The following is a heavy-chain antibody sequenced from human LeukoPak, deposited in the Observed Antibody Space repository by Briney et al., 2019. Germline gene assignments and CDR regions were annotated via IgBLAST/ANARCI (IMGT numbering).Heavy chain of an antibody. CDR3: ARGGSYGFLYNWFDP. J-gene: IGHJ5*02. CDR2: IYYSGST. Sequence: SETLSLTCTVSGGSISSSSYYWGWIRQPPGKGLEWIGSIYYSGSTYYNPSLKSRVTISVDTSKNQFSLKLSSVTAADTAVYYCARGGSYGFLYNWFDPWGQGTLVTVSS. V-gene: IGHV4-39*07. CDR1: GGSISSSSYY. D-gene: IGHD3-16*01.